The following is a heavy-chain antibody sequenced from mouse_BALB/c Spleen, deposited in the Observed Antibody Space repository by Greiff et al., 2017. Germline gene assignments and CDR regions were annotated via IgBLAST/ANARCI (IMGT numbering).Heavy chain of an antibody. J-gene: IGHJ4*01. CDR3: TPSTMITAYAMDY. D-gene: IGHD2-4*01. CDR2: IRLKSNNYAT. V-gene: IGHV6-6*02. CDR1: GFTFSNYW. Sequence: EVKLQESGGGLVQPGGSMKLSCVASGFTFSNYWMNWVRQSPEKGLEWVAEIRLKSNNYATHYAESVKGRFTISRDDSKSSVYLQMNNLRAEDTGIYYCTPSTMITAYAMDYWGQGTSVTVSS.